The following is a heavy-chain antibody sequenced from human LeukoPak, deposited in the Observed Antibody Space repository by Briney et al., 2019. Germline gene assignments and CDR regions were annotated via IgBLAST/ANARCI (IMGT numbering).Heavy chain of an antibody. CDR2: VKGDGVTT. V-gene: IGHV3-43*02. CDR1: GFTFNACA. CDR3: VRDTGSGWDFDY. D-gene: IGHD6-19*01. Sequence: GGSLRLSCAASGFTFNACATHWVRQAPGKGLEWVSLVKGDGVTTDYANSVKGRFTVSRDDSKSSLYLQMSNLRTEDTALYYCVRDTGSGWDFDYWGQGTLVTVSS. J-gene: IGHJ4*02.